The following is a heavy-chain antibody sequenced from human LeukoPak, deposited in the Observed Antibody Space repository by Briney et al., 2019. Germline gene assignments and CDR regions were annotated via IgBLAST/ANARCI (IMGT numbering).Heavy chain of an antibody. CDR2: INPNSGGT. J-gene: IGHJ5*02. CDR1: GYTFTGHY. V-gene: IGHV1-2*02. Sequence: ASVKVSCKASGYTFTGHYMHWVRQAPGQGLEWMGWINPNSGGTNYAQKFQGRVTMTRDTSISTAYMELSRLRSDDTAVYYCARDHFDILTGYYTRRGWFDPWGQGTLVTVSS. D-gene: IGHD3-9*01. CDR3: ARDHFDILTGYYTRRGWFDP.